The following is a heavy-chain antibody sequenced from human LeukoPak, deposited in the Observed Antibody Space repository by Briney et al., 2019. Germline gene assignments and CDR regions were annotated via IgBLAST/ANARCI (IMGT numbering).Heavy chain of an antibody. CDR1: GYPICIGYY. Sequence: SETLSLTCVVSGYPICIGYYWGWIRQPPGKGPEGIGRVYQSGGTNYNPSLRSRVTIQVDTSKNQFSLKLTSVTAADTAVYYCARVARYCTNGVCPDYYFYYMDVWGKGTTVTVSS. D-gene: IGHD2-8*01. CDR2: VYQSGGT. J-gene: IGHJ6*03. CDR3: ARVARYCTNGVCPDYYFYYMDV. V-gene: IGHV4-38-2*01.